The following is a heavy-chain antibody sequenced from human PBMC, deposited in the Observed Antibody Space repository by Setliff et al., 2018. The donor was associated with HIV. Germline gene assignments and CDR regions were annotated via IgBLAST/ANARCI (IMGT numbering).Heavy chain of an antibody. D-gene: IGHD1-26*01. CDR2: INHSGRT. V-gene: IGHV4-34*01. CDR3: ARVVGADDAFAF. Sequence: SETLSLTCAVYGGSFSDNYWSWIRQSPGKGLEWIGEINHSGRTKYSPSLRSRVTISVDTSKNQFSLKLSSVTAADTAVYYCARVVGADDAFAFWGQGTMVTVSS. CDR1: GGSFSDNY. J-gene: IGHJ3*01.